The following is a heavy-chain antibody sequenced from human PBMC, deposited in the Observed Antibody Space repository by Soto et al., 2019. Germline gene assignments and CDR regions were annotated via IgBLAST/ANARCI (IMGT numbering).Heavy chain of an antibody. CDR3: ARQYYDSSGYFYYYYDRDV. J-gene: IGHJ6*02. CDR2: IIPIFGTA. Sequence: RASVKVSCKASGGTFSSYAISWVRQAPGQGLEWMGGIIPIFGTANYAQKFQGRVTITADESTSTAYMELSSLRSEDTAVYYCARQYYDSSGYFYYYYDRDVWGQGTTVTVSS. V-gene: IGHV1-69*13. D-gene: IGHD3-22*01. CDR1: GGTFSSYA.